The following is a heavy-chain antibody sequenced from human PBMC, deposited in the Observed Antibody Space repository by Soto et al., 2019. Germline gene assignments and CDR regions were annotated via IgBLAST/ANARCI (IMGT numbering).Heavy chain of an antibody. Sequence: PGGSLRLSCAASGVTFSSDWMHWVRQAPGKGPEWVAVISHDGSSQFYTDSVKGRFYISRDNAKNSLYLQMNSLRDEDTAVYYYARDRSAMVIGGQGTLVTVSS. CDR2: ISHDGSSQ. CDR3: ARDRSAMVI. CDR1: GVTFSSDW. D-gene: IGHD5-18*01. J-gene: IGHJ4*02. V-gene: IGHV3-30-3*01.